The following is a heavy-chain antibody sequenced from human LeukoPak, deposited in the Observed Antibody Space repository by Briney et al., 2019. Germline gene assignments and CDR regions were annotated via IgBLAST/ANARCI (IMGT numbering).Heavy chain of an antibody. CDR3: ARRIAAAAAPYYFDY. D-gene: IGHD6-13*01. V-gene: IGHV3-21*01. J-gene: IGHJ4*02. CDR1: GFTFSGYS. Sequence: GGSLRLSCTASGFTFSGYSMNWIRQAPGKGLEWVSSFGTRSTSVYHAGSVKGRFTISRDNAKNSLYLQMNSLRAEDTAVYYCARRIAAAAAPYYFDYWGQGTLVTVSS. CDR2: FGTRSTSV.